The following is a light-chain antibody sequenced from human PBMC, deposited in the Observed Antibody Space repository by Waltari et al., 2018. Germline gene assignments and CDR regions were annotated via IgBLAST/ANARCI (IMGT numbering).Light chain of an antibody. V-gene: IGKV1-39*01. J-gene: IGKJ1*01. CDR2: GAS. CDR3: QQTYSTPWT. CDR1: QSISSY. Sequence: DIQMTQSPSSLSASVGDRVTITCRASQSISSYLNWYQHKPGKAPKLLIYGASSLQSGVPSRFSGRGSGTDFTLTISSLQPEDFATYYCQQTYSTPWTFGQGTKVEIK.